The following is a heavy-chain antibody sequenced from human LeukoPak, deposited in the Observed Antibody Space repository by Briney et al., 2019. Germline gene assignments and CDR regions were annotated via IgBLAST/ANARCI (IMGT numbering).Heavy chain of an antibody. CDR2: IRSSSIYI. CDR3: ARGRDGYNLVDAFDI. J-gene: IGHJ3*02. Sequence: GGSLRLSCAASGFTFSNYRMNWVRQAPGKGLEWVSSIRSSSIYIYYADSLKGRFTISRDNAKNSLYLQMNSLRAEDTAVYYCARGRDGYNLVDAFDIWGQGIMVTVSS. V-gene: IGHV3-21*01. D-gene: IGHD5-24*01. CDR1: GFTFSNYR.